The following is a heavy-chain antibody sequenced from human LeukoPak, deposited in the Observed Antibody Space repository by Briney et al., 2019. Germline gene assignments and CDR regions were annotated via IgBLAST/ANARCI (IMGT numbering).Heavy chain of an antibody. V-gene: IGHV4-39*01. CDR2: IYYSGSP. D-gene: IGHD6-25*01. CDR3: VRPIRRSAAAATFAY. J-gene: IGHJ4*02. CDR1: GGSIRSSSYY. Sequence: SETLSLTCTVSGGSIRSSSYYWGWIRQPPGKGLEWIGSIYYSGSPYYNPSLKSRVTISVDTSKNQFSLKLSSVTAADTAVYYCVRPIRRSAAAATFAYWGQGTLVTVSS.